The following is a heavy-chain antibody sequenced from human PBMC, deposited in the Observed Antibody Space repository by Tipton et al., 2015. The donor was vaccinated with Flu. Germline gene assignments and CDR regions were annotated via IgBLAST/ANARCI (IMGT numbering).Heavy chain of an antibody. CDR2: IYYSGTT. CDR3: ARDLWNDRRAYYYYGVDV. Sequence: TLSLTCTVSGGSISTTIYYWGWVRQPPGKGLEWIGSIYYSGTTYYNPSLKSRVAISIDASKNQFSLDLTSLIAADTAVYYCARDLWNDRRAYYYYGVDVWGQGTTVTVPS. J-gene: IGHJ6*02. V-gene: IGHV4-39*07. CDR1: GGSISTTIYY. D-gene: IGHD1-1*01.